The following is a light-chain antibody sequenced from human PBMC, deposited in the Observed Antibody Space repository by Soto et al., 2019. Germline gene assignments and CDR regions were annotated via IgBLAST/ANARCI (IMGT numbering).Light chain of an antibody. CDR1: SGHSSYI. Sequence: QAVVTQSSSASASLGSSVKLTCTLSSGHSSYIIAWHQQQPGKAPRYLMKLEGSGSYNKGSGVPDRFSGSSSGADRYLTISNLQFEDEADYYCETWDSNTHVSGGGTKVTVL. CDR3: ETWDSNTHV. CDR2: LEGSGSY. V-gene: IGLV4-60*02. J-gene: IGLJ3*02.